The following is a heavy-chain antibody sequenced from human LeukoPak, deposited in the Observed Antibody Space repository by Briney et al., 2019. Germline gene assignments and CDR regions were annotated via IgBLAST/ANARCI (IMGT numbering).Heavy chain of an antibody. V-gene: IGHV3-21*01. D-gene: IGHD3-10*01. J-gene: IGHJ5*02. CDR2: ISSSSSYI. CDR1: GFTFSSYS. CDR3: ARPMVRGGNWFDP. Sequence: GGSLRLSCAASGFTFSSYSMNWVRQAPGKGLEWVSSISSSSSYIYYADSVKGRFTISRDNAKNSLYLQMNSLRAEDTAVYYCARPMVRGGNWFDPWGQGTLVTVSS.